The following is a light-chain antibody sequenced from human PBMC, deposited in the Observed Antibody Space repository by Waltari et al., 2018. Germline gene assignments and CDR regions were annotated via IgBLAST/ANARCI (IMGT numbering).Light chain of an antibody. CDR1: RSNIGANT. Sequence: QSVLTQPPSASGTPGQGVTISCSGSRSNIGANTVYWYQHLPGTAPKVLIYSNNQRPSGVPDRFSGSKSDTSASLAVSGLQSEDEGDYYCATWDDSLNGVVFGGGTKLTVL. CDR3: ATWDDSLNGVV. V-gene: IGLV1-44*01. CDR2: SNN. J-gene: IGLJ2*01.